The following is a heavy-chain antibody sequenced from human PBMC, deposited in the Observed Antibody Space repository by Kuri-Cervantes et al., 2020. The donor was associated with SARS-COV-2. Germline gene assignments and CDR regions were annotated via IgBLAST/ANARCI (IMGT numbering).Heavy chain of an antibody. CDR1: GGSISGGRNY. CDR2: IYPSGST. V-gene: IGHV4-61*09. CDR3: ARDQGSGNPALDACDI. Sequence: SETLSLTCTVSGGSISGGRNYWSWIRQPAGKGLEWIGYIYPSGSTNYNPSLKSRVTISVDTSKNQISLKLSSVTAADTAVYYCARDQGSGNPALDACDIWGQGTTVTVSS. J-gene: IGHJ3*02. D-gene: IGHD3-3*01.